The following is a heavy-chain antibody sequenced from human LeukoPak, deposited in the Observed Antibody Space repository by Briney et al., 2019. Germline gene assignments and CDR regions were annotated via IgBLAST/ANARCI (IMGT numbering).Heavy chain of an antibody. CDR1: GGSISSSSYY. CDR3: ASPILSGVATTRDY. Sequence: KPSETLSLTCTVSGGSISSSSYYWGWIRQPPGKGLEWIGSIYYSGSTYYNPSLKSRVTISVDTSKNQFSLKLSSVTAADTAVYYCASPILSGVATTRDYWGQGTLVTVSS. D-gene: IGHD5-12*01. J-gene: IGHJ4*02. CDR2: IYYSGST. V-gene: IGHV4-39*07.